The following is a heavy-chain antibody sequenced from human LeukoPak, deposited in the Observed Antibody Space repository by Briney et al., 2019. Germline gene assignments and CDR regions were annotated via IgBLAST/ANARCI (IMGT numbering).Heavy chain of an antibody. V-gene: IGHV3-30-3*01. CDR1: GFRFSSYD. CDR3: TRDMIRGVPDYIDY. CDR2: ISAEGDIQ. J-gene: IGHJ4*02. D-gene: IGHD3-10*01. Sequence: PGGSLRLSCAATGFRFSSYDMHWVRQAPGKGLEWVAAISAEGDIQIYLDSVMGRFTISRDNSKSTLYLQMNSLRIEDTGFYYCTRDMIRGVPDYIDYLGQGTLVTVSS.